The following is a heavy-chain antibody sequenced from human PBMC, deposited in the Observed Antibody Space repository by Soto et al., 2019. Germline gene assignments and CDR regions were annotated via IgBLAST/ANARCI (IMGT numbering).Heavy chain of an antibody. J-gene: IGHJ3*02. CDR2: ISYDGSNK. V-gene: IGHV3-30-3*01. CDR1: GFTFSSYA. CDR3: AREGSGPKWEPDGAFDI. Sequence: QVQLVESGGGVVQPGRSLRLSCAASGFTFSSYAMHWVRQAPGKGLEWVAVISYDGSNKYYADSVKGRFTISRDNSKNTLYLQMNILRAEDTAVYYCAREGSGPKWEPDGAFDIWGQGTMVTVSS. D-gene: IGHD1-26*01.